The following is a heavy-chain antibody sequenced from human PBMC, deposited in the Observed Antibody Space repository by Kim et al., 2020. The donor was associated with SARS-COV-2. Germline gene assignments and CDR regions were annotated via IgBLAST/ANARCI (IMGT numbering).Heavy chain of an antibody. CDR2: TYYRSEWYY. D-gene: IGHD5-12*01. CDR1: GDSVSNNSAS. J-gene: IGHJ6*02. CDR3: ARHRAAVATDV. Sequence: SQTLSLTCAISGDSVSNNSASWHWIRQSPSRGLEWLGRTYYRSEWYYEYAVSEKSRITVNPDTSKNQFSLQLTSVTPEDMAVYFCARHRAAVATDVWGQGTTVTVSS. V-gene: IGHV6-1*01.